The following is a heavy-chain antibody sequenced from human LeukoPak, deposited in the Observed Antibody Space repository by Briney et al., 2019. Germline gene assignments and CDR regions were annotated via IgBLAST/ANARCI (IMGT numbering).Heavy chain of an antibody. J-gene: IGHJ4*02. Sequence: SETLSLTCAVSGYSITSGHFWGWIRQPPGKGLEWIGNVYHSGSTYYNPSLKSRVTISVDTSKNQFSLKLSSVTAADTAVYYCARDIRSHIGVVQDYWGQGTLVTVSS. CDR3: ARDIRSHIGVVQDY. CDR1: GYSITSGHF. CDR2: VYHSGST. D-gene: IGHD2-15*01. V-gene: IGHV4-38-2*02.